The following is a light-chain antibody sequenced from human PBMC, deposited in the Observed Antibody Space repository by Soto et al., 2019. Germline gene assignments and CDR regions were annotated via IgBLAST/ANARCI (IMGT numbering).Light chain of an antibody. CDR3: SSYTSSTTQV. CDR2: EVG. CDR1: SSDVGAYNY. Sequence: QSALTQPASVSGSPGQSITISCAGTSSDVGAYNYVSLYQQHPGKAPKLVIYEVGDRPSGVSNRFSGSKSGNTASLTISGLQAEDEADYYCSSYTSSTTQVFGGGTKLTVL. J-gene: IGLJ3*02. V-gene: IGLV2-14*01.